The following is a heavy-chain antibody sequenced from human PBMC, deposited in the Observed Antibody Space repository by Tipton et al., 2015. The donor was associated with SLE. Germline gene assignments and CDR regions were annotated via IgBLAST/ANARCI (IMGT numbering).Heavy chain of an antibody. CDR1: GDSIINHY. V-gene: IGHV4-59*11. CDR2: IHYSGTT. J-gene: IGHJ4*02. CDR3: ARHGYSIWRFYFYY. D-gene: IGHD5-18*01. Sequence: TLSLTCTVSGDSIINHYWTWIRQPPGKGLEWIGYIHYSGTTNYNPSLKSRVTISVDTSKNQFSLEVSSVTAADTAVYYCARHGYSIWRFYFYYWAQGTLVTVSS.